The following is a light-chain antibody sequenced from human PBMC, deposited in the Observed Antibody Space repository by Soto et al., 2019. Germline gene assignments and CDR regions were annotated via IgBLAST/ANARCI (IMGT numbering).Light chain of an antibody. CDR2: GAS. Sequence: IVLTQSPGTLSLSPGERATLSCRASQSVSSSYLAWYQQKPGQAPRLLIYGASNRATGIPDRFGGSGSGTDFTLTISRLEPEDFAVYYCQQSGRSRMYTFGQGTKLEIK. V-gene: IGKV3-20*01. J-gene: IGKJ2*01. CDR1: QSVSSSY. CDR3: QQSGRSRMYT.